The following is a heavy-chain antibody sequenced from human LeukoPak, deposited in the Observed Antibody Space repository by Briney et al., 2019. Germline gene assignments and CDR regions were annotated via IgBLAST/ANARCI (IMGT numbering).Heavy chain of an antibody. CDR1: GGSFSGYY. J-gene: IGHJ4*02. Sequence: SETLSLTCAVYGGSFSGYYWSWIRQPPGKGLEWIGSIYYSGSTYYNPSLKSRVTISVDTSKNQFSLKLSSATAADTAVYYCARDQYYYDSSGYYRFDYWGQGTLVTVSS. V-gene: IGHV4-34*01. CDR3: ARDQYYYDSSGYYRFDY. D-gene: IGHD3-22*01. CDR2: IYYSGST.